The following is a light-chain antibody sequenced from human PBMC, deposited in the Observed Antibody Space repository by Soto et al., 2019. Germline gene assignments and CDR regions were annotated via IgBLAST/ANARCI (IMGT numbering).Light chain of an antibody. CDR1: RSDVGGYNY. CDR2: DVS. Sequence: QSVLTQPASVSGSPGQSITISCTGTRSDVGGYNYVSWYQQRPGKAPKLMIYDVSNRPSGVSNRFSGSKSGNTASLTVSGLQAEDEADYYCSSYTTSSTFVFGTGTKVTVL. J-gene: IGLJ1*01. V-gene: IGLV2-14*01. CDR3: SSYTTSSTFV.